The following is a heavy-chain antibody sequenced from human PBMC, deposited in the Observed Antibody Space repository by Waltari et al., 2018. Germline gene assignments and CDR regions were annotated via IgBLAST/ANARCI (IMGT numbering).Heavy chain of an antibody. CDR3: ARRIVAGIDAFDI. D-gene: IGHD6-19*01. CDR2: MYPNTGNT. Sequence: QVQLVQSGAEVKRPGASVKVSCKASGYTFTRYDINWVRQATGPGLKWTGGMYPNTGNTGYAKEFQGRVSITRDTTRSTAYMEMSSLRSEDTAVYYWARRIVAGIDAFDIWGQGTMVTVSS. J-gene: IGHJ3*02. V-gene: IGHV1-8*03. CDR1: GYTFTRYD.